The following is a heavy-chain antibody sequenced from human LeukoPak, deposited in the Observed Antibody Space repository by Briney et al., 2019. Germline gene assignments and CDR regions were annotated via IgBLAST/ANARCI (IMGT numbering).Heavy chain of an antibody. D-gene: IGHD6-25*01. CDR2: INPSGGST. Sequence: ASVTLSFKASGYTFTSYYMHWVRQAPGQGLEWMGIINPSGGSTSYEQKFQGRVTMTRDTSTSTVYMELSSLRSEDTAVYYCARENIAADYWGQGTLVTVSS. J-gene: IGHJ4*02. V-gene: IGHV1-46*01. CDR3: ARENIAADY. CDR1: GYTFTSYY.